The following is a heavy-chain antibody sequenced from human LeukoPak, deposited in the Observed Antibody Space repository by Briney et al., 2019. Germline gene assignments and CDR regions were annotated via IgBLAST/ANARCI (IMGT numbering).Heavy chain of an antibody. D-gene: IGHD5-18*01. CDR3: ARVVNSYGPVDY. Sequence: GGSLRLSCAVSGFTFSIHTMSWVRQAPGKGLEWVSCISTTSSYIYYADSVKGRFTISRDNAKNSLYLQMNSLRAEDTAVYYCARVVNSYGPVDYWGQGTLVTVSS. V-gene: IGHV3-21*01. CDR2: ISTTSSYI. CDR1: GFTFSIHT. J-gene: IGHJ4*02.